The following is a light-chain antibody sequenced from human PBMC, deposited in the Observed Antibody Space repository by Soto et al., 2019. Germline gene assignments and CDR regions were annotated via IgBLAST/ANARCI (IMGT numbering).Light chain of an antibody. CDR3: SSYAGSNNLRV. CDR2: EVS. Sequence: QSALTQPPSASVSPGQSVTISCTGTSSDGGGYNYVSWYQQHPGKAPKLMIYEVSKRPSGVTDRFSGSKSGNTASLTVSGLQAEDEADYYCSSYAGSNNLRVFGGGTKLTVL. CDR1: SSDGGGYNY. J-gene: IGLJ2*01. V-gene: IGLV2-8*01.